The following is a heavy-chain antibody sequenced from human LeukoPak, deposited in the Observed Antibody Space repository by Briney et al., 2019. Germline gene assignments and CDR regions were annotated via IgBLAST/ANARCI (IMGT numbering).Heavy chain of an antibody. D-gene: IGHD6-13*01. CDR3: AKERPYSSSWHRPIDY. CDR1: GFTFSTYA. Sequence: GGSPRLSCAASGFTFSTYAMSWVRQIPGKGLEWVSAISGSDDGTYYADSMKGRFTISRDNSKNTLYLQMNSLRAEDTAVYYCAKERPYSSSWHRPIDYWGQGTLVTVSS. V-gene: IGHV3-23*01. CDR2: ISGSDDGT. J-gene: IGHJ4*02.